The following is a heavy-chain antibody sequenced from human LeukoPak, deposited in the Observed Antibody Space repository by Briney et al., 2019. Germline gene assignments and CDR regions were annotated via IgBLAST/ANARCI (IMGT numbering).Heavy chain of an antibody. CDR1: GGTFSSYA. D-gene: IGHD3-22*01. V-gene: IGHV1-69*05. Sequence: SVKVSCKASGGTFSSYAISWVRQAPGQGLEWMGRIIPIFGTANYAQKLQGRVTITRDESTSTAYMELSSLRSEDTAVYYCARDRTVGYYDSSGYLDYWGQGTLVTVSS. J-gene: IGHJ4*02. CDR3: ARDRTVGYYDSSGYLDY. CDR2: IIPIFGTA.